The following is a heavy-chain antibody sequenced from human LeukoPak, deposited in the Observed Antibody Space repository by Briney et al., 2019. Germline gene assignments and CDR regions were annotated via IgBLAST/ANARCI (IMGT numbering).Heavy chain of an antibody. CDR2: ISGRGVST. J-gene: IGHJ4*02. V-gene: IGHV3-23*01. CDR3: ASRTYYYGSGAG. Sequence: GGSLRLSCAASGFTFDSYALSWVRQAPGKGLEWVSAISGRGVSTYYSDSVKGRFTISRDNSKNTLYLQMNSLRAEDTAVYYCASRTYYYGSGAGWGQGTLVTVSS. D-gene: IGHD3-10*01. CDR1: GFTFDSYA.